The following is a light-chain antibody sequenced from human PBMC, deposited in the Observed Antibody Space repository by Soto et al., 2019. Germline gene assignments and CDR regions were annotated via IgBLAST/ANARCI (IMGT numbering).Light chain of an antibody. CDR2: DAS. CDR3: QQYTVWPFT. Sequence: DIQMTQSPSTLSASIGDRFTMTCRASQSINNWLAWYQQKPGKAPNLLIFDASNLEGGVPSRFSGSGSGTEFTLTISSLQSEDFAVYYCQQYTVWPFTFGGGTKVDI. J-gene: IGKJ4*01. V-gene: IGKV1-5*01. CDR1: QSINNW.